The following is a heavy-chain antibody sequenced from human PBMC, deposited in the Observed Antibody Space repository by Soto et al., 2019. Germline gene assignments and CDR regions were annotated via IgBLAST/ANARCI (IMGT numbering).Heavy chain of an antibody. J-gene: IGHJ5*02. CDR2: IWYDGSNK. CDR1: GFTFNSYG. V-gene: IGHV3-33*01. Sequence: GGSLRLSCAASGFTFNSYGMHWVRQAPGKGLEWVAVIWYDGSNKYYADSVKGRFTISRDNSKNTLYLQMNSLRAEDTAVYYCARSAAYDYIWGSQNWFDPWGQGTLVTVSS. D-gene: IGHD3-16*01. CDR3: ARSAAYDYIWGSQNWFDP.